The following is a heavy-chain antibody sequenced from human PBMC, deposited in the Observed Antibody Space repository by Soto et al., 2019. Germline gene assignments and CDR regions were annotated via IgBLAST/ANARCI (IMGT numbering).Heavy chain of an antibody. V-gene: IGHV3-33*01. CDR1: GFTFSSYG. CDR3: ARTHSSGWYFDS. D-gene: IGHD6-19*01. Sequence: QVQLVESGGGVVQPGRSLRLSCAASGFTFSSYGMHWVRQAPGKGLEWVAVIWYDGSNKFYADSVKGRFTISRDNSKITLYLQMNSLRAEDTAVYYCARTHSSGWYFDSWGQGTLVTVSS. J-gene: IGHJ4*02. CDR2: IWYDGSNK.